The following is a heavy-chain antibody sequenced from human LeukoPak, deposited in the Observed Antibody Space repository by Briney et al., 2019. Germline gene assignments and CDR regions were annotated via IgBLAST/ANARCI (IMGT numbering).Heavy chain of an antibody. Sequence: ASVKVSCKASGYTFTSYAISWVRQAPGQGLEWMGGIIPIFGTANYAQKFQGRVTITADESTSTAYMELSSLRSEDTAVYYCARDYPRLRYEDAFDIWGQGTMVTVSS. CDR1: GYTFTSYA. D-gene: IGHD3-3*01. CDR2: IIPIFGTA. V-gene: IGHV1-69*13. CDR3: ARDYPRLRYEDAFDI. J-gene: IGHJ3*02.